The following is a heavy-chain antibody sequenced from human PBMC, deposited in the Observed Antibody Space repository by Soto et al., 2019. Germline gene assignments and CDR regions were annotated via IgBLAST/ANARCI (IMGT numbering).Heavy chain of an antibody. CDR2: IIPIFGTA. CDR1: GVPFSSYG. Sequence: SVKVSCKASGVPFSSYGISWVRQAPGQGLEWMGGIIPIFGTANYAQKFQGRVTITADESTSTAYMELSSLTSEDTAMYYCASGSHSPGIAVAGYYFWGQGTLVTVSS. D-gene: IGHD6-19*01. CDR3: ASGSHSPGIAVAGYYF. V-gene: IGHV1-69*13. J-gene: IGHJ4*02.